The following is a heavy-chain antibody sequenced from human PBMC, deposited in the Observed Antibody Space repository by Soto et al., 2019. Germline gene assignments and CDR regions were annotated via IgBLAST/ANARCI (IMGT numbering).Heavy chain of an antibody. CDR2: ISYDGSNK. D-gene: IGHD2-2*01. CDR3: AKAIPVGYCSSTSCYASRDYYYYGMDV. Sequence: PGGSMRLSCAASGFTFSSYGMHWARQAPGKGLEWVAVISYDGSNKYYADSVKGRFTISRDNSKNTLYLQMNSLRAEDTAVYYCAKAIPVGYCSSTSCYASRDYYYYGMDVWGQGTTVTVSS. CDR1: GFTFSSYG. J-gene: IGHJ6*02. V-gene: IGHV3-30*18.